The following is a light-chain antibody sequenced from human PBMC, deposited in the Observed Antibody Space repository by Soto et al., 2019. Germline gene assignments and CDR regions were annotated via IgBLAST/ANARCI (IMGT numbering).Light chain of an antibody. V-gene: IGLV2-14*01. CDR2: DVS. Sequence: QSVLTQPASVSGSPGQSITISCTGTSSDVGAYNYGSWYQQHPGKAPKLMICDVSNRPSGVSNRFSGSKSGNTASLTISVLQAEDEADYYCRSYTSSSTLVFGTGTKLTVL. CDR1: SSDVGAYNY. CDR3: RSYTSSSTLV. J-gene: IGLJ1*01.